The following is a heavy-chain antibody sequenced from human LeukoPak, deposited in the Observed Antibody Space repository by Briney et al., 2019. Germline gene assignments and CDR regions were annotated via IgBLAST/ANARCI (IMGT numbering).Heavy chain of an antibody. CDR1: GGSISSSSYY. J-gene: IGHJ2*01. CDR2: IYTSGST. CDR3: AGSGGRDWYFDL. V-gene: IGHV4-61*02. Sequence: SETLSLTCTVSGGSISSSSYYWRWIRQPAGKGLEWIGRIYTSGSTNYNPSLKSRVTISVDTSKNQFSLKLSSVTAADMAVYYCAGSGGRDWYFDLWGRGTLVTVSS. D-gene: IGHD6-25*01.